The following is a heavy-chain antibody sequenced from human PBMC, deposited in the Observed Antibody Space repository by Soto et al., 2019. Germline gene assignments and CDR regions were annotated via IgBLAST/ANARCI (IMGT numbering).Heavy chain of an antibody. Sequence: PGGSLRLSCAVSGFTFSSYSMNWVRQAPGKGLEWVSYISSSSTIYYADSVKGRFTISRDNAKNSLYLQMNSLRAEDTAVYYCARDSGYSYGPFDYWGQGTLVTVSS. J-gene: IGHJ4*02. CDR2: ISSSSTI. CDR1: GFTFSSYS. D-gene: IGHD5-18*01. CDR3: ARDSGYSYGPFDY. V-gene: IGHV3-48*01.